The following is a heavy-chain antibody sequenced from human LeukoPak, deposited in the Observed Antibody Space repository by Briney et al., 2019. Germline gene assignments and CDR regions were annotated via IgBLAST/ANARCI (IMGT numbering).Heavy chain of an antibody. Sequence: GGSLRLSCAVSGFTFSSYGMSWVRQAPGKGLEWVSAISGSGSTTYSADSVKGRFTISRDNSKNTLFLQMNSLRAEDTAVYYCAKHGGSGYYGRDYMDVWGKGTTVTISS. CDR2: ISGSGSTT. V-gene: IGHV3-23*01. J-gene: IGHJ6*03. CDR3: AKHGGSGYYGRDYMDV. D-gene: IGHD3-22*01. CDR1: GFTFSSYG.